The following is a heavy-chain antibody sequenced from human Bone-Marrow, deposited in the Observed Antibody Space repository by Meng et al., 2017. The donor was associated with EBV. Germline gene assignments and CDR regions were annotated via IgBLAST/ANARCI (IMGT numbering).Heavy chain of an antibody. J-gene: IGHJ4*02. V-gene: IGHV1-69*01. CDR1: GGPFRNYA. Sequence: QVQLVQSAAEVKKPXSSVKVSCKTSGGPFRNYAISWVRQAPGQGLEWLGGFLPTLGAPNYAQKFHGRVTITADESTSTHYMDLSSLRSEDTAVYYCASESGRGYTTDYGAQGTLVTVSA. D-gene: IGHD3-10*01. CDR2: FLPTLGAP. CDR3: ASESGRGYTTDY.